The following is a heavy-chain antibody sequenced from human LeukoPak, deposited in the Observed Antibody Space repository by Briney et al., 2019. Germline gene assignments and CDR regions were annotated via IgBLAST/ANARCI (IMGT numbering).Heavy chain of an antibody. CDR1: GFTFSSYE. V-gene: IGHV3-48*03. Sequence: GGSLRLSCAASGFTFSSYEMNWVRQAPGKGLEWVSYISSSGSTIYYADSVKGRFTISRDNAKNSLYLQMNSLRAEDTAVYYCAREGGYSYGLDYWGQRTLVTVSS. CDR3: AREGGYSYGLDY. D-gene: IGHD5-18*01. J-gene: IGHJ4*02. CDR2: ISSSGSTI.